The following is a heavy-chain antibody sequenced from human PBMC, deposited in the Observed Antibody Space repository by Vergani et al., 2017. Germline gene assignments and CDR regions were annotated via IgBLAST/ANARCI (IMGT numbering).Heavy chain of an antibody. Sequence: EVQLLESGGGLVQPGGSLRLSCAASGFTFSSYAMSWVRQAPGKGLEWVSAISGSGGSTYYADSVKGRFTISRDNSKNTLYLQMNSLRAEDTAVYYCAKDYVPPQRITMVRGGVDYWGQGTLVTVSS. V-gene: IGHV3-23*01. CDR1: GFTFSSYA. CDR3: AKDYVPPQRITMVRGGVDY. CDR2: ISGSGGST. D-gene: IGHD3-10*01. J-gene: IGHJ4*02.